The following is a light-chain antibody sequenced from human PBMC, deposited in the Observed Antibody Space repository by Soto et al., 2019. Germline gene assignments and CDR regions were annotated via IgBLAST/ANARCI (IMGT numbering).Light chain of an antibody. CDR3: HQRSNWPLT. CDR2: DAS. V-gene: IGKV3-11*01. J-gene: IGKJ4*01. Sequence: EIVLTQSPATLSLSPGERATLSCRASQSVSSYLAWYQQKPGQAPRLLIYDASNGATGIPARFSGSGSGTDFTLTISSLEPEDFAVYYCHQRSNWPLTFGGGTKVDIK. CDR1: QSVSSY.